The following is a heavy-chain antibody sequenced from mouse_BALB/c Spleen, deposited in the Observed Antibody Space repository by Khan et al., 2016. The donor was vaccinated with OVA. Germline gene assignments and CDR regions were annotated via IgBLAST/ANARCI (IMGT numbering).Heavy chain of an antibody. CDR3: ARDTTVESYWYFDV. CDR2: IWAGGST. J-gene: IGHJ1*01. Sequence: QVQLKESGPGLVAPSQSLSITCTVSGFSLTSYGVHWVRQPPGKGLEWLGVIWAGGSTNYNSAFLSRLSISKDNSKSQVFLKMNSLQTDDTAMYYCARDTTVESYWYFDVWGAGTTVTVSS. D-gene: IGHD1-1*01. CDR1: GFSLTSYG. V-gene: IGHV2-9*02.